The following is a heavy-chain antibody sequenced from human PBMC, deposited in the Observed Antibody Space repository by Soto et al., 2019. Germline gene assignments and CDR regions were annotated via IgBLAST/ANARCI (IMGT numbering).Heavy chain of an antibody. CDR3: ARVGYGELLLDY. D-gene: IGHD1-26*01. Sequence: QVQLVQSGAEVKKPGASVKVSCKASGYTFTSYAMHWVRQAPGQRLEWMGWINAGNGNTKYSQKFQGRVTITRDTSESTDYMELSSLRSEDTAVYYCARVGYGELLLDYWGQGTLVTVSS. CDR2: INAGNGNT. J-gene: IGHJ4*02. V-gene: IGHV1-3*01. CDR1: GYTFTSYA.